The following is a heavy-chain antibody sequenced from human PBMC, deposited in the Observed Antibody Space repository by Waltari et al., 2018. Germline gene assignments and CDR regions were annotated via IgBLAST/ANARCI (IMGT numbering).Heavy chain of an antibody. CDR3: ARVTTDTATVDY. D-gene: IGHD5-18*01. V-gene: IGHV3-72*01. CDR1: GFTFSDHY. CDR2: IREKASSYST. J-gene: IGHJ4*02. Sequence: EVQLVESGGGVVQPGGSLRLSWAASGFTFSDHYMDWVRQAPVKGLEWVGRIREKASSYSTEYAASVKGRFTISRDDSKNSLYLQMNSLKTEDTGVYFCARVTTDTATVDYWGQGALVTVSS.